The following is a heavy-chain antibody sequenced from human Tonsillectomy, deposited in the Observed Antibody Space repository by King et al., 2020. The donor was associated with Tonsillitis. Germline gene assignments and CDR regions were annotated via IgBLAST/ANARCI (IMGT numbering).Heavy chain of an antibody. J-gene: IGHJ5*02. Sequence: DVQLVEPGGGLVQPGGSLRLSCAASGFTLSSYAMNWVRQAPGKGLEWVSIIYSDGGRIYHADSVKGRFTISRDISKNTLYLQMNSLRVDDTAIYYCAKDGEGSGWDFDHWGQGTLVTVSS. CDR2: IYSDGGRI. CDR3: AKDGEGSGWDFDH. D-gene: IGHD6-19*01. V-gene: IGHV3-23*03. CDR1: GFTLSSYA.